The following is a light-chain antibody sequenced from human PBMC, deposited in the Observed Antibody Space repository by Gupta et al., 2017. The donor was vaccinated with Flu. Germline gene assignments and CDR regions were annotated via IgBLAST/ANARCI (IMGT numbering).Light chain of an antibody. CDR3: QQRRHGPPV. CDR2: DES. J-gene: IGKJ4*01. Sequence: EIVFTQSPPSLSLSPGETATLSCRASQSVGTYLAWYQQKPGQAPRLLIYDESNRATGVPARFSGSGSGTDFTLTISSLEPEDVAVYYCQQRRHGPPVFGGGTKVEIK. CDR1: QSVGTY. V-gene: IGKV3-11*01.